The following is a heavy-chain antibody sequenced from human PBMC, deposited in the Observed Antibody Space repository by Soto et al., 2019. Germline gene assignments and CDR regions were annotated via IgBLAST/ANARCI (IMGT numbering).Heavy chain of an antibody. CDR2: IYYSGST. Sequence: PWETLSLTCTVSGGSISSSSYYWGWIRQPPGKGLEWIGSIYYSGSTYYNPSLKSRVTISVDTSKNQFSLKLSSVTAADTAVYYCARPPRTVRLDAFDIWGQGTMVTVSS. D-gene: IGHD4-4*01. CDR3: ARPPRTVRLDAFDI. V-gene: IGHV4-39*01. J-gene: IGHJ3*02. CDR1: GGSISSSSYY.